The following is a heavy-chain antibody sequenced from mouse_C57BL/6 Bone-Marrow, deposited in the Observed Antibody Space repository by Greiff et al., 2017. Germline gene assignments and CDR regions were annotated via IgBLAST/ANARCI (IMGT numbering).Heavy chain of an antibody. CDR3: ARYVIRQPFAY. D-gene: IGHD3-2*01. CDR2: IYPRSGST. V-gene: IGHV1-81*01. CDR1: GYTFTSYG. Sequence: QVQLQQSGAELARPGASVKLSCKASGYTFTSYGISWVKQRTGQGLEWIGEIYPRSGSTYYNETFQGKATLTADKSSSTAYMELRSLTSEDSAVYFCARYVIRQPFAYWGQGTLVTVSA. J-gene: IGHJ3*01.